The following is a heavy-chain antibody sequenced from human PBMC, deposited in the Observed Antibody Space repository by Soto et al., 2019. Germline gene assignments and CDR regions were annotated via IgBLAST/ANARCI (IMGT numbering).Heavy chain of an antibody. Sequence: SETLSLTCAVYGGSFSGYYWSWIRQPPGMGLEWIGEINHSGSTNYNPSLKSRVTISVDTSKNQFSLTLSSVTAADTAVYYCARVRIVVVPATCRSRYDYGMEVWGQGTTVTVCS. CDR2: INHSGST. CDR1: GGSFSGYY. D-gene: IGHD2-2*01. J-gene: IGHJ6*02. CDR3: ARVRIVVVPATCRSRYDYGMEV. V-gene: IGHV4-34*01.